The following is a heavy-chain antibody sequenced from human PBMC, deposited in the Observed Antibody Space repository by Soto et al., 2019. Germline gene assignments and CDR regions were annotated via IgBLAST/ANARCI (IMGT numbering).Heavy chain of an antibody. V-gene: IGHV5-10-1*01. J-gene: IGHJ6*02. CDR3: ARHPYIGRFDV. CDR1: GYSFGNYW. Sequence: GESLKICCKGSGYSFGNYWISGVRQMRGKGQGRMGRFSHTDYYTDYDPSFQGHVTISGDKPINTAYVQWSSLRASDTSMYFWARHPYIGRFDVWGQGTTVTGSS. CDR2: FSHTDYYT. D-gene: IGHD2-15*01.